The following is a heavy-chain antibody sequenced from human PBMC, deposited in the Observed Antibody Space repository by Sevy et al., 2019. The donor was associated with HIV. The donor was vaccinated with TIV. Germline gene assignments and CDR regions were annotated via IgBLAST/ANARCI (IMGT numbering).Heavy chain of an antibody. Sequence: PGGSLRLSCAASGFSFSNFGMSWVRQAPGKGLEWVLAISGSGGSTFYADSVKGRFIISRDNSKNTLYLQMSSLRAEDTAVYYCAKALVRVFYGDSIFFDYWGQGTLVTVSS. V-gene: IGHV3-23*01. CDR2: ISGSGGST. CDR3: AKALVRVFYGDSIFFDY. J-gene: IGHJ4*02. D-gene: IGHD4-17*01. CDR1: GFSFSNFG.